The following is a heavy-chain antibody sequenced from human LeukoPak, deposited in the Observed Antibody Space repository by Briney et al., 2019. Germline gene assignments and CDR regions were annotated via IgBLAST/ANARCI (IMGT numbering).Heavy chain of an antibody. CDR2: IYRGGST. V-gene: IGHV3-53*01. CDR3: ARIRGGWYIDY. Sequence: GGSLRVSCAASGFTFGTYVMSWVRQAPGKGLEWVSVIYRGGSTYYADSVKGRFTISRDNSKNTLYLQMNSLRAEDTAVYYCARIRGGWYIDYWGQGTLVTVSS. D-gene: IGHD3-10*01. J-gene: IGHJ4*02. CDR1: GFTFGTYV.